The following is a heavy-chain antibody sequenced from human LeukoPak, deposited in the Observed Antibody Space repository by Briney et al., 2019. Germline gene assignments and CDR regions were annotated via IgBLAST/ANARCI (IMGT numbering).Heavy chain of an antibody. CDR3: ARDKSGYSGYDALDY. CDR1: GFTFSSYS. Sequence: GGSLRLSCAASGFTFSSYSMNWVRQAPGKGLEWVSYISSSGSTIYYADSVKGRFTISRDNAKNSLYLQMNSLRAEDTAVYYCARDKSGYSGYDALDYWGQGTLVTVSS. J-gene: IGHJ4*02. V-gene: IGHV3-48*04. CDR2: ISSSGSTI. D-gene: IGHD5-12*01.